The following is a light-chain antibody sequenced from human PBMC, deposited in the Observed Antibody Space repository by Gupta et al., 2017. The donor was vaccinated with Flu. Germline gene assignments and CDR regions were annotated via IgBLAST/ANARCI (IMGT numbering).Light chain of an antibody. CDR3: QEWDRITSV. Sequence: SYDLTQPPSVSVSPGQTARITCSGEKLSQKYASWYQQKPGQSPILVIFEDNRRPSGIPDRVSGSNSGDTVTMNSSENQAVDDSYYFSQEWDRITSVFGGGTKLTVL. CDR1: KLSQKY. CDR2: EDN. J-gene: IGLJ2*01. V-gene: IGLV3-1*01.